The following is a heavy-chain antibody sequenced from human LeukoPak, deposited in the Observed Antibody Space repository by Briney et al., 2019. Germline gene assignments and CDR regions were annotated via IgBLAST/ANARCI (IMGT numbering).Heavy chain of an antibody. J-gene: IGHJ5*02. V-gene: IGHV1-2*02. CDR2: INPNSGGT. CDR1: GYTFTGYY. Sequence: ASVKVSCKASGYTFTGYYIHWVRQAPGQGLEWMGWINPNSGGTNYAQKFQGRVTMTRDTSISTAYMELSRLRSDDTAVYYCARDLFLYYYDSSGYYIDPWGQGTLVTVSS. D-gene: IGHD3-22*01. CDR3: ARDLFLYYYDSSGYYIDP.